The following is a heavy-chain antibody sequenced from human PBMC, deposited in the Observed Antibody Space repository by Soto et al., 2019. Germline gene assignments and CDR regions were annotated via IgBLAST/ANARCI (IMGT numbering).Heavy chain of an antibody. J-gene: IGHJ6*02. Sequence: PGESLKISCKGSGYSFTSYWISWVRQMPGKGLEWMGRIDPSDSYTNYSPSFQGHVTISADKSISTAYLQWSSLKASDTAMYYCASPSMVRGVIVSYYYYGMDVWGQGTTVTV. CDR1: GYSFTSYW. CDR2: IDPSDSYT. V-gene: IGHV5-10-1*01. D-gene: IGHD3-10*01. CDR3: ASPSMVRGVIVSYYYYGMDV.